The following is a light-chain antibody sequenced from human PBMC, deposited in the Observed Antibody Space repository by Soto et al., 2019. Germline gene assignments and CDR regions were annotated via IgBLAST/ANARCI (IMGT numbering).Light chain of an antibody. V-gene: IGLV2-8*01. Sequence: QSALTQPPSASGSPGQSVTISCTGTSSDVGTYNHVSWYQQHPGKAPKLMIFEVTKRPSGVPDRFSGSKSGNTASLTVSGLQAEDEADYYCSSFAGFNNFYVFGTGTKLTVL. CDR3: SSFAGFNNFYV. J-gene: IGLJ1*01. CDR1: SSDVGTYNH. CDR2: EVT.